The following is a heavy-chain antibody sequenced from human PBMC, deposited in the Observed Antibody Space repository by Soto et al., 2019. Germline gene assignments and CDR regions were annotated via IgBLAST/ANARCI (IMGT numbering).Heavy chain of an antibody. CDR3: ARETSADSF. Sequence: EVQLVESGGGLVQPGGSLRLSCAASGFTLGNYWMVWVRQAPEKGPEWVATIKQDGSEKYYVDSVKGRFTISRDNTKNSLYLQMNSLRAEDTALYYCARETSADSFWGQGTLVTVSS. CDR2: IKQDGSEK. J-gene: IGHJ4*02. CDR1: GFTLGNYW. D-gene: IGHD2-21*01. V-gene: IGHV3-7*01.